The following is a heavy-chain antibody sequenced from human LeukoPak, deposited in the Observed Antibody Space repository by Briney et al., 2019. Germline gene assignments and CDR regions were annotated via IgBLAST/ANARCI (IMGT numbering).Heavy chain of an antibody. Sequence: GGALETSLKGSGYRFTSYWIGWVRPMPGKGAGWRGIIYPGDCDNRYSPSFQGQVTISADKSIKTAYLQWSSLKASDTAMYYCARRLKGRSHYGDAWYFDYWGQGTLVTVSS. CDR2: IYPGDCDN. D-gene: IGHD4-17*01. CDR1: GYRFTSYW. J-gene: IGHJ4*02. CDR3: ARRLKGRSHYGDAWYFDY. V-gene: IGHV5-51*01.